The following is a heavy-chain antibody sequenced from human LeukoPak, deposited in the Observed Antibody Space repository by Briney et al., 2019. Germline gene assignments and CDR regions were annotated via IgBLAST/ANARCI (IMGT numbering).Heavy chain of an antibody. CDR1: GFTFSSYA. CDR3: AKDLSGSYLVDY. D-gene: IGHD1-26*01. J-gene: IGHJ4*02. V-gene: IGHV3-23*01. Sequence: GGSLRLSCAAAGFTFSSYAMSWVRQTPGKGLEWVSTVSSSGDNTYYADSVKGRFIISRDTSKNTMYLQMNSLRAEDTAVYYCAKDLSGSYLVDYWGQGTLVTVSS. CDR2: VSSSGDNT.